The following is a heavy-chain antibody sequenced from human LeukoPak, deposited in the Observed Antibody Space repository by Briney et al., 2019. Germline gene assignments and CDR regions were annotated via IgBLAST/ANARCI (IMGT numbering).Heavy chain of an antibody. CDR3: GRAYVVSGYDFGIDY. CDR1: GFTFNSYW. CDR2: ISTDGSST. D-gene: IGHD5-12*01. J-gene: IGHJ4*02. Sequence: GGFLRLSCAASGFTFNSYWMHWVRQAPGKGLVWVARISTDGSSTSYADSVKGRFTISRDNAKNTLYLQMNSLRAEDTAVYYCGRAYVVSGYDFGIDYWGQGTLVTVSS. V-gene: IGHV3-74*01.